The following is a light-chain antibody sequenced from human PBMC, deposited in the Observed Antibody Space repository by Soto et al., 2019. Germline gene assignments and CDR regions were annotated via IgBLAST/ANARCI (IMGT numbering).Light chain of an antibody. CDR1: QRLLSSY. CDR2: DAS. J-gene: IGKJ4*01. V-gene: IGKV3-20*01. Sequence: EIVLTQSPTTLSLSPGEGATLSCRASQRLLSSYLVWYQQRPGQAPRLLIYDASTRAPGIPDRFSGSGSGTDFILTISRVESEDFAVYYCQQFGRSVTFGGGTKVEI. CDR3: QQFGRSVT.